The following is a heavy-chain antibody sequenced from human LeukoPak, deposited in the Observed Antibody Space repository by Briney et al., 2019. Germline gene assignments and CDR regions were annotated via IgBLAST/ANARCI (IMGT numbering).Heavy chain of an antibody. CDR3: ARDSSWFYFDY. CDR2: IYYIGST. Sequence: PSETLSLTCTVSGGSISSGDYYWSWIRQPRGKGLEWIGYIYYIGSTYYNPSLKSRVTISVDTSKKPFSLKLSSVTAADTAVYYCARDSSWFYFDYWGQGTLVTVSS. D-gene: IGHD3-10*01. V-gene: IGHV4-30-4*08. CDR1: GGSISSGDYY. J-gene: IGHJ4*02.